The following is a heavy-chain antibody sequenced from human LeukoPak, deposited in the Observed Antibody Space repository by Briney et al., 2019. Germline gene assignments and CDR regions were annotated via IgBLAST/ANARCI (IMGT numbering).Heavy chain of an antibody. CDR1: GFIFDDYA. V-gene: IGHV3-9*01. CDR2: VTWDSDRL. J-gene: IGHJ6*03. D-gene: IGHD3-22*01. CDR3: AKDIYRRYFDSSGRPYSYFYTDV. Sequence: PGGSLRLSCAPSGFIFDDYAMHWVRQAPGKGLEWVSSVTWDSDRLDYADSVKGRFIISRDHAKNSLYLQMNNLRVEGTDLYFCAKDIYRRYFDSSGRPYSYFYTDVWGKGTTVTVSS.